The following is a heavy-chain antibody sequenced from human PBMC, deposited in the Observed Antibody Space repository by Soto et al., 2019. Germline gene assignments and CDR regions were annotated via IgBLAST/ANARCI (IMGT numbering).Heavy chain of an antibody. V-gene: IGHV3-23*01. CDR3: AKDPYSSSPRAWFDP. CDR1: GFTFSSYA. CDR2: ISGSGGST. D-gene: IGHD6-6*01. Sequence: PGGALRLSCAASGFTFSSYAMSWVRQAPGKGLEWVSAISGSGGSTYYADSVKGRFTISRDNSKNTLYLQMNSLRAEDTAVYYCAKDPYSSSPRAWFDPWGQGTLVTVSS. J-gene: IGHJ5*02.